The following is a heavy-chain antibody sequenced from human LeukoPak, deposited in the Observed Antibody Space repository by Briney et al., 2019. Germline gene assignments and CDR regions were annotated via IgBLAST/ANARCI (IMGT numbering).Heavy chain of an antibody. CDR2: IIPILGIA. Sequence: ASVKVSCKASGGTFSSYAISWVRQAPGQGLEWMGRIIPILGIANYAQKFQGRVTITADKSTSTAYMELSSLRSEDTAVYFCASWWGGPIDYWGQGTLVTVSS. J-gene: IGHJ4*02. D-gene: IGHD2-15*01. CDR1: GGTFSSYA. CDR3: ASWWGGPIDY. V-gene: IGHV1-69*04.